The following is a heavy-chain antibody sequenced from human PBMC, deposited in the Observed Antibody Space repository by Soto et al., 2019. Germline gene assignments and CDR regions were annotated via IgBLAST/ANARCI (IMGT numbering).Heavy chain of an antibody. D-gene: IGHD3-3*01. Sequence: EVQLLESGGGLVQPGGSLGLSCAASGFTFSSYAMAWVRQAPGKGLEWVSYISGSSSMIYYADSVKGRFTISRDNAKNSLYLQMNSLRAEDTAVYYCANDFWSEYSWGQGTLVTVSS. CDR2: ISGSSSMI. CDR1: GFTFSSYA. V-gene: IGHV3-48*04. J-gene: IGHJ5*02. CDR3: ANDFWSEYS.